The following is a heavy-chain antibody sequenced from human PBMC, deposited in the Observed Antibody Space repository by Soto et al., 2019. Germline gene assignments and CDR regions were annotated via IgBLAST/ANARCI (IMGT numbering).Heavy chain of an antibody. J-gene: IGHJ4*02. V-gene: IGHV1-18*01. CDR3: ASRSGQLPYYFDY. CDR2: ISVYNGNT. Sequence: QVHLVQSGAEVKKPGASVKVSCKASGYTFTNYGITWVRRAPGQGFEWMGWISVYNGNTNYAQNLQGRVTMTTDTSASTVYLDLRTLSSDDTAVYYCASRSGQLPYYFDYWGKGTLVTVSS. D-gene: IGHD5-18*01. CDR1: GYTFTNYG.